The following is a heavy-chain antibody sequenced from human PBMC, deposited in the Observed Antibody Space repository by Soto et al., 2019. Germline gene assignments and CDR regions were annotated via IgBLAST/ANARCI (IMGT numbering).Heavy chain of an antibody. CDR3: ARSSRSYFDY. V-gene: IGHV4-31*03. CDR1: GGSISRSGYF. CDR2: IYDSGST. J-gene: IGHJ4*02. Sequence: SETLSLTCTVSGGSISRSGYFWSWIRQHPGKGLEWIGYIYDSGSTYYNPSLKSRVSLSVDTSKNQFSLNLTSVTAADTAMYYCARSSRSYFDYWGQATLVTVS.